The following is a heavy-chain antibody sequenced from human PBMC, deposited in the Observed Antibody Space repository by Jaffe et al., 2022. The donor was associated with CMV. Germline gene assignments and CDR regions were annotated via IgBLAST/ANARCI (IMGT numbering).Heavy chain of an antibody. D-gene: IGHD3-22*01. CDR1: GFTFSSYW. Sequence: EVQLVESGGGLVQPGGSLRLSCAASGFTFSSYWMHWVRQAPGKGLVWVSRINSDGSSTSYADSVKGRFTISRDNAKNTLYLQMNSLRAEDTAVYYCARVSYLVDSSGYWCDAFDIWGQGTMVTVSS. J-gene: IGHJ3*02. V-gene: IGHV3-74*01. CDR2: INSDGSST. CDR3: ARVSYLVDSSGYWCDAFDI.